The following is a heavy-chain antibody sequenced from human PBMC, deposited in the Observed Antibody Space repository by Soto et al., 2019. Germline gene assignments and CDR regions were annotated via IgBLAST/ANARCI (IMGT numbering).Heavy chain of an antibody. Sequence: SGPTLVNPTQTLTLTCTFSGFSLSTNGVGVGWIRQPPGKALEWLALIYWDDDNRYSPSLKSRLTITKDTSKNQVVLTMTNMDPVDTATYYCAHRQIPDCSGGTCYDLGTFDPWGQGTLVTVSS. CDR1: GFSLSTNGVG. CDR3: AHRQIPDCSGGTCYDLGTFDP. J-gene: IGHJ5*02. V-gene: IGHV2-5*02. D-gene: IGHD2-15*01. CDR2: IYWDDDN.